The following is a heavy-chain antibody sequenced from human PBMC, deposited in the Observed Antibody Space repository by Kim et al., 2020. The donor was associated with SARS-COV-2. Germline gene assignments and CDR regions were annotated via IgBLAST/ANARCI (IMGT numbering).Heavy chain of an antibody. V-gene: IGHV5-51*01. J-gene: IGHJ1*01. CDR3: SRRSEDAEYLQY. Sequence: GESLKISCKGSGYSFTNYWIGWVRQMPGEGLEWMGTIYPGNSDTRYNPYFRGRGTISADKSSSTSDLQWSSLKDADTAIYFCSRRSEDAEYLQYWGQGSLVSVSS. CDR1: GYSFTNYW. CDR2: IYPGNSDT.